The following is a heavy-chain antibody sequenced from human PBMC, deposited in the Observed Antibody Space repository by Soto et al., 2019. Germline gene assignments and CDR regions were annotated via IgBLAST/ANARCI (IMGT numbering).Heavy chain of an antibody. D-gene: IGHD2-15*01. CDR2: IFYSGST. V-gene: IGHV4-39*07. CDR3: ARFERCSGDICYYLDY. J-gene: IGHJ4*02. Sequence: SETLSLTCTVSGGSISSSSYYWGWIRQPPGKGLEWIGSIFYSGSTSYNVSLKSRVTISVDTSRNQFSLKLSSVTAADTAVYYCARFERCSGDICYYLDYWGQGTLVTVSS. CDR1: GGSISSSSYY.